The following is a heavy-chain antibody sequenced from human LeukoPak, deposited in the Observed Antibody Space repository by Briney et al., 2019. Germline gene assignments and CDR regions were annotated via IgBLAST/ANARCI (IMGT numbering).Heavy chain of an antibody. D-gene: IGHD2-2*01. CDR3: ARGPRVFGVPAATYYFDY. Sequence: ASVKVSCKASGGTFSSYAISWVRQAPGQGLEWRGGIIPIFGTANYAQKFQGRVTITADESTSTAYMELSSLRSEDTAVYYCARGPRVFGVPAATYYFDYWGQGTLVTVSS. V-gene: IGHV1-69*13. J-gene: IGHJ4*02. CDR2: IIPIFGTA. CDR1: GGTFSSYA.